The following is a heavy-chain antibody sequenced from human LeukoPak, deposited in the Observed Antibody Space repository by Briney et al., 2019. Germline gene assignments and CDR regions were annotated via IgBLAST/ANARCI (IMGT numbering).Heavy chain of an antibody. Sequence: SVKVSCKASGGTFSSYAISWVRQAPGQGLEWMGGIIPIFGTANYAQKFQGRVTITTDESTSTTYMKLSSLRSEDTAVYYCARAIVVVPAAIGWFDPWGQGTLVTVSS. CDR3: ARAIVVVPAAIGWFDP. CDR1: GGTFSSYA. V-gene: IGHV1-69*05. J-gene: IGHJ5*02. D-gene: IGHD2-2*01. CDR2: IIPIFGTA.